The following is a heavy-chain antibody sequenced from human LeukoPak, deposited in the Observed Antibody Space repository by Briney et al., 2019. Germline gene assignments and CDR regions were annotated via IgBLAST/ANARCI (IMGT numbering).Heavy chain of an antibody. J-gene: IGHJ5*02. CDR1: GFTFSSYG. CDR2: IWYDGSNK. V-gene: IGHV3-33*01. D-gene: IGHD3-10*01. CDR3: ARGRKVRGVINWFDP. Sequence: GGSLRLSCAASGFTFSSYGMHWVRQAPGKGLEWVAVIWYDGSNKYYADSVKGRFTISRDNSKNTLYLQMNSLRAEDTAVYYCARGRKVRGVINWFDPWGQGTLVTVSS.